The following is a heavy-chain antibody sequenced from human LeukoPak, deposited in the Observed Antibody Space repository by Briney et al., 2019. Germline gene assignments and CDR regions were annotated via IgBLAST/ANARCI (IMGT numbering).Heavy chain of an antibody. CDR1: GYTFTSYG. J-gene: IGHJ4*02. CDR2: ISAYNGNT. Sequence: GASVKVSCKASGYTFTSYGISWVRQAPGQGLEWMGWISAYNGNTNYAQKLQGRVTMTTDTSTSTAYMELSSLRSEDTAVYYCATPKKEMATISGGPFDYWGQGTLVTVSS. V-gene: IGHV1-18*01. D-gene: IGHD5-24*01. CDR3: ATPKKEMATISGGPFDY.